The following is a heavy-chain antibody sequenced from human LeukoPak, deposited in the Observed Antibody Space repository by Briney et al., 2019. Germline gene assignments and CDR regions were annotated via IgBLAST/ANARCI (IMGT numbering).Heavy chain of an antibody. CDR2: ISGSGGST. CDR3: AKEMVRGVMDY. CDR1: GFTFSSYV. Sequence: PGGSLRLSCAASGFTFSSYVMSWVRQAPGKGLEWVSGISGSGGSTYYADSVKGRFTISRENSKNTLYLQMNSLRAEGTAVYYCAKEMVRGVMDYWGQGTLVTVSS. D-gene: IGHD3-10*01. V-gene: IGHV3-23*01. J-gene: IGHJ4*02.